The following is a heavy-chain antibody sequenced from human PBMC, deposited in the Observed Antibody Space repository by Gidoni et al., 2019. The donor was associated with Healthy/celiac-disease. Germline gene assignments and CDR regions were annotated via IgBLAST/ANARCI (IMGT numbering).Heavy chain of an antibody. CDR1: GGPLSSYY. V-gene: IGHV4-59*01. J-gene: IGHJ4*02. CDR2: FYCSGST. Sequence: QVQLQESGPGLGKPSETLSLTCTVSGGPLSSYYWSWSRQPQGKGLEWIGYFYCSGSTNYNPSLKSRVTISVDTSKHQFSLKLTSVTAADTAMYFCARALPIAAAGLFDYWGQGTLVTVSS. CDR3: ARALPIAAAGLFDY. D-gene: IGHD6-13*01.